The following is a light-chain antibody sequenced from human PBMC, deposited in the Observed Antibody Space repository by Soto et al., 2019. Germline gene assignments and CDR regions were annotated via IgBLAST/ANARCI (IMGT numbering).Light chain of an antibody. J-gene: IGLJ2*01. Sequence: QSALTQPASVSGAPGQSITISCTGTSSDVGGYNYVSWYQQHPGKAPKLMIYDVSNRPSGVSNRFSGSKSGNTASLTISGLQAEDEADYYCTLYTSRSTVVFCGGTKLTVL. CDR1: SSDVGGYNY. V-gene: IGLV2-14*01. CDR3: TLYTSRSTVV. CDR2: DVS.